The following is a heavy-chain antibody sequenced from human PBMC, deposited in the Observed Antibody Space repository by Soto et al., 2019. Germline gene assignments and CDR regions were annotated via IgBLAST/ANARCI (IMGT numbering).Heavy chain of an antibody. J-gene: IGHJ6*02. CDR2: INPNSGGT. CDR1: GYTFTGYY. CDR3: ASVARWGVAVAGTGVGYYYGMDV. Sequence: ASVKVSCKASGYTFTGYYMHWVRQAPGQGLEWMGWINPNSGGTNYAQKFQGRVTMTRDTSISTAYMQLSRLRTDATAVYYCASVARWGVAVAGTGVGYYYGMDVWGQGTTVTVSS. D-gene: IGHD6-19*01. V-gene: IGHV1-2*02.